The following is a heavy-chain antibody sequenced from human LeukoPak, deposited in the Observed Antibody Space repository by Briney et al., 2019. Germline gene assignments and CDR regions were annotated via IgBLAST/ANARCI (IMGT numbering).Heavy chain of an antibody. CDR3: ARRTGTGAFDI. J-gene: IGHJ3*02. D-gene: IGHD1-7*01. Sequence: PSETLSLTCAVYGGSFSGYYWSWIRQPPGKGLEWIGEINHSGSTNYNPSLKSRVTISVDTSKNQFSLKLSSVTAADTAAYYCARRTGTGAFDIWGQGTMVTVSS. CDR1: GGSFSGYY. CDR2: INHSGST. V-gene: IGHV4-34*01.